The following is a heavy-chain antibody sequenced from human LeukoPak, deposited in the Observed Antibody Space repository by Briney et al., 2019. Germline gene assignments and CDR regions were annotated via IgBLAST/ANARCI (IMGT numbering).Heavy chain of an antibody. V-gene: IGHV3-30*02. Sequence: PGGSLRLSCAASGFTFSSYGMHWVRQAPGKGLEWVAFIRYDGSNKYYADSVKGRFTISRDNSKNTLCLQMNSLRAEDTAVYYCAKDGPKLRFLEWLLRNWYFDLWGRGTLVTVSS. D-gene: IGHD3-3*01. J-gene: IGHJ2*01. CDR3: AKDGPKLRFLEWLLRNWYFDL. CDR1: GFTFSSYG. CDR2: IRYDGSNK.